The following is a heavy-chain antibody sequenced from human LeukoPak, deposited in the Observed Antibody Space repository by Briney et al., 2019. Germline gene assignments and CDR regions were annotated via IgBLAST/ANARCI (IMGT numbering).Heavy chain of an antibody. J-gene: IGHJ5*02. D-gene: IGHD2-15*01. CDR3: ARVAGYCSGGSCHTTWFDP. CDR1: GFTFSDYY. CDR2: ISSSGSTI. V-gene: IGHV3-11*04. Sequence: PGGSLRLSCAASGFTFSDYYMSWIRQAPGKGLEWVSYISSSGSTIYYADSVKGRFTISRDNAKNSLYLQMNSLRAEDTAVYYCARVAGYCSGGSCHTTWFDPWGQGTLVTVSS.